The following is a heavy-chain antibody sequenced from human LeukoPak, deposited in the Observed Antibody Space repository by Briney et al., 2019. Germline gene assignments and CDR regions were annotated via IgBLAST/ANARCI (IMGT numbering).Heavy chain of an antibody. J-gene: IGHJ4*02. V-gene: IGHV3-30*02. CDR2: IRYNGNNQ. CDR3: AGPMGPAAIFGFDY. Sequence: GGSLRLSCAASGFTFNNYGMHWVRQAPGEGLEWVAFIRYNGNNQYYADSVKGRFTISRDNSKNTLYLQMNSLKGDDTAVYYCAGPMGPAAIFGFDYWGQGTLVTVSS. D-gene: IGHD2-2*01. CDR1: GFTFNNYG.